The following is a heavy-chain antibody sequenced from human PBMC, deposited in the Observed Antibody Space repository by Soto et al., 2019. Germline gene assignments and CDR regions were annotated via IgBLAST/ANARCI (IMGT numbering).Heavy chain of an antibody. CDR2: IYYSGST. CDR3: ARTTVTGFDS. D-gene: IGHD4-17*01. CDR1: GGSISSYY. J-gene: IGHJ4*02. V-gene: IGHV4-59*01. Sequence: SETLSLTCTVSGGSISSYYWSWIRQPPGKVLEWIWYIYYSGSTNYNPSLKSRVIISVGTSKNQFSLKLSSVTAADTAVYYCARTTVTGFDSWGQGTLVTVSS.